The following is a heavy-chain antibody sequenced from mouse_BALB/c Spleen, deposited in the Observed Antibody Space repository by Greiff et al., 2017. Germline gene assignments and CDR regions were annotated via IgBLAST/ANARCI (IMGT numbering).Heavy chain of an antibody. CDR3: ARDRYYGNSAWFAY. CDR2: SRNKAIDYTT. V-gene: IGHV7-1*02. D-gene: IGHD2-1*01. J-gene: IGHJ3*01. Sequence: EVKLVESGGGLVQPGGSLRLSCATSGFTFSDFYMEWVRQPPGKRLEWIAASRNKAIDYTTEYSASVKGRFIVSRDTSQSILYLQMNALRAEDTAIYYCARDRYYGNSAWFAYWGQGTLVTVSA. CDR1: GFTFSDFY.